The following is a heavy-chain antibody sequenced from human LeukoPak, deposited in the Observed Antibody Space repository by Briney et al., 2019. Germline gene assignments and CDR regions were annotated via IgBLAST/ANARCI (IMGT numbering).Heavy chain of an antibody. CDR1: GDSVSSNSAA. CDR2: TYYRSKWYN. J-gene: IGHJ6*03. V-gene: IGHV6-1*01. CDR3: ARDHSVAWWNDRYYHYMDV. Sequence: SQTLSLTCAISGDSVSSNSAAWNWIRQSPSRGLEWLGRTYYRSKWYNDYAVSVKSRITINPDTSKNQFSLQLNSVTPEDTAVYYCARDHSVAWWNDRYYHYMDVWGKGTTVTISS. D-gene: IGHD1-1*01.